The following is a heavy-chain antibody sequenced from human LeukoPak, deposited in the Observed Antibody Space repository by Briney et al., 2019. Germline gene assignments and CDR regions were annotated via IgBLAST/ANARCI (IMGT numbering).Heavy chain of an antibody. CDR2: ISAYNGNT. J-gene: IGHJ5*02. Sequence: ASVNVSCKASGYTFTSYGISWVRQAPGQGLEWMGWISAYNGNTNYAQKLQGRVTMTTDTSTRTAYMELRSLRSDDTAVYYCARDQYHTIAAAGEMSNWFDPWGQGTLVTVSP. D-gene: IGHD6-13*01. V-gene: IGHV1-18*01. CDR3: ARDQYHTIAAAGEMSNWFDP. CDR1: GYTFTSYG.